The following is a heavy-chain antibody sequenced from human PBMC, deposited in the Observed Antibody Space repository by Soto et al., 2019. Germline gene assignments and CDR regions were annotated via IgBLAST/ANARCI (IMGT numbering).Heavy chain of an antibody. CDR2: IFYSGST. Sequence: SETLSLTCTVSGVPISSYFWSWIRQPPGKGLEWIGYIFYSGSTNYNPSLKSRVTMSLDTSKNQFSLKLVSVTPADTAVYYCAREGISGSYYFDFWGQGTPVTVSS. V-gene: IGHV4-59*01. J-gene: IGHJ4*02. CDR3: AREGISGSYYFDF. D-gene: IGHD3-10*01. CDR1: GVPISSYF.